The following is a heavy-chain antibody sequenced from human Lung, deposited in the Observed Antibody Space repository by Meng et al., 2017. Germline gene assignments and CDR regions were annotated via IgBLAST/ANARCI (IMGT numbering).Heavy chain of an antibody. Sequence: EVQLVESGGGLVKPGGSLRLSCAASEFTFSDYSMNWVRQAPGKGLEWVSFISNTGKYIYYADSVKGRFTISRDNAKNLLYLQINSLRAEDTAVYYCARGSYQPLLLSALDYWGQGTLVTVSS. V-gene: IGHV3-21*01. D-gene: IGHD2-15*01. CDR2: ISNTGKYI. CDR3: ARGSYQPLLLSALDY. J-gene: IGHJ4*02. CDR1: EFTFSDYS.